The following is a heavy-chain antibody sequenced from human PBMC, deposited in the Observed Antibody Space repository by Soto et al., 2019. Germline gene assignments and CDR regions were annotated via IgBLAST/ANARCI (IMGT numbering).Heavy chain of an antibody. Sequence: APVKVSCKASGYTFTDYYIHWVRQVPGQGLECMAWINPNSGGADYAQKFQGRVTLTRDTSISTAYMEVTRLRSDDTAVYYCARDHVGHMSSFDIWGQGTMVTVS. D-gene: IGHD1-26*01. V-gene: IGHV1-2*02. J-gene: IGHJ3*02. CDR2: INPNSGGA. CDR1: GYTFTDYY. CDR3: ARDHVGHMSSFDI.